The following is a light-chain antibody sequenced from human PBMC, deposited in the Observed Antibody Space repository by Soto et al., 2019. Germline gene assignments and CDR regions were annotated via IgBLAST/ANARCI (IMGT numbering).Light chain of an antibody. V-gene: IGLV1-40*01. CDR3: QSYASSLSGVV. Sequence: QPVLTQPPSVSGAPGQRVTISCTGSSSNIGAGYDVHWYQQLPGTAPKLLIYGISNRPSGVPDRFSGSKSGTAASLAITGLQAEDEADYYCQSYASSLSGVVFGGGTKVTVL. CDR1: SSNIGAGYD. J-gene: IGLJ2*01. CDR2: GIS.